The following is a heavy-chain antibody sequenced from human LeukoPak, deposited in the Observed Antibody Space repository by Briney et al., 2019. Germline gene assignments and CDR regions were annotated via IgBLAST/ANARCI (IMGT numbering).Heavy chain of an antibody. CDR1: GYTFTSYG. D-gene: IGHD6-13*01. V-gene: IGHV1-18*01. CDR3: ARCIAAAGTGILGWFDP. Sequence: ASVKVSCKASGYTFTSYGISWVRQAPGQGLEWMGWISAYNGNTNYAQKLQGRVTMTRDTSISTAYMELSRLRSDDTAVYYCARCIAAAGTGILGWFDPWGQGTLVTVSS. CDR2: ISAYNGNT. J-gene: IGHJ5*02.